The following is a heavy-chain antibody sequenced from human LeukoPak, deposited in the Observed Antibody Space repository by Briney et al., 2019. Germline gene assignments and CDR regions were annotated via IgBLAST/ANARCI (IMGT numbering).Heavy chain of an antibody. D-gene: IGHD3-22*01. V-gene: IGHV4-4*09. J-gene: IGHJ3*02. CDR1: GGSISSYY. CDR2: IYTSGST. CDR3: ARPMYYYDSSGYYLDAFDI. Sequence: PSETLSLACTVSGGSISSYYWSWLRQPPGKGLEWIGYIYTSGSTNYNPSLKSRVTISVDTSKNQFSLKLSSVTAADTAVYYCARPMYYYDSSGYYLDAFDIWGQGTMVTVSS.